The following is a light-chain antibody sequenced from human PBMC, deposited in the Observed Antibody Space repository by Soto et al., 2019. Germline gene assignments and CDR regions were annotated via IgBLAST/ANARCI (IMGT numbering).Light chain of an antibody. CDR1: NSNIGKYY. V-gene: IGLV1-51*01. J-gene: IGLJ3*02. Sequence: QSVLTQPPSVSAAPGQKVTISCSGSNSNIGKYYVSWYQQFPGAAPKLLIYDNNKRPSGIPDRFSSSKSGTSATLGITGLQTGDEADYYCGAWDGSLSFGVFGGGTKVTVL. CDR3: GAWDGSLSFGV. CDR2: DNN.